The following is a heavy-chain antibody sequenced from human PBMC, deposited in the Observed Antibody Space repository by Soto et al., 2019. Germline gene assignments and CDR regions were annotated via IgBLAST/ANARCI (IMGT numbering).Heavy chain of an antibody. CDR3: AREFGDTGWFDP. D-gene: IGHD5-18*01. Sequence: PWGSLRLSCAASGFTFSDYNMNWIRQAPGKGLEWVSHISSSGSTTDYADSVKGRFTISRDNAKNSVYVEMHSLRAEDTAVYYCAREFGDTGWFDPWGQGTLVTVSS. J-gene: IGHJ5*02. CDR2: ISSSGSTT. V-gene: IGHV3-11*01. CDR1: GFTFSDYN.